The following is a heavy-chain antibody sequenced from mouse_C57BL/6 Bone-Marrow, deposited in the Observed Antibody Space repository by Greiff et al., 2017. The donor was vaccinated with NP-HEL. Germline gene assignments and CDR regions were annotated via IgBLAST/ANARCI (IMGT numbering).Heavy chain of an antibody. D-gene: IGHD2-3*01. CDR2: IRNKANGYTT. Sequence: EVKLVESGGGLVQPGGSLSLSCAASGFTFTDYYMSWVRQPPGKALEWLGFIRNKANGYTTEYSASVKGRFTISRDISQSILYLQMNALRAEDSATYYCARSRWLLGAMDYWGQGTSVTVSS. V-gene: IGHV7-3*01. J-gene: IGHJ4*01. CDR1: GFTFTDYY. CDR3: ARSRWLLGAMDY.